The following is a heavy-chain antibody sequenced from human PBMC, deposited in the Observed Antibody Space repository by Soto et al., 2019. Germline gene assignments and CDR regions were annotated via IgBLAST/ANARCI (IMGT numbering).Heavy chain of an antibody. V-gene: IGHV3-11*01. CDR1: GFTFSDHY. Sequence: GGSLRLSCAAPGFTFSDHYMSWIRQAPGKGLEWVSYISSSGDIIYYADSVKGRFTISRDNAKNSLYLQMNSLRAEDTAVYYCARDLGYYDSSGYFDYWGQGTLVTVSS. CDR3: ARDLGYYDSSGYFDY. J-gene: IGHJ4*02. D-gene: IGHD3-22*01. CDR2: ISSSGDII.